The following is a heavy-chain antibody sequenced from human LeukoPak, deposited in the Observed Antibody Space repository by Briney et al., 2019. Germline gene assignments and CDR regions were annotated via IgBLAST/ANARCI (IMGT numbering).Heavy chain of an antibody. Sequence: SQTLSLTCTVSGGSISSGGYYWSWIRQHPGKGLEWIGYIYYSGSPYYTPSLKSRVTISVDTSKNQFSLKLSSVTAADTAVYYCARAGRVHYYDSPGFWFDPWGQGTLVTVSS. V-gene: IGHV4-31*03. CDR1: GGSISSGGYY. CDR2: IYYSGSP. CDR3: ARAGRVHYYDSPGFWFDP. D-gene: IGHD3-22*01. J-gene: IGHJ5*02.